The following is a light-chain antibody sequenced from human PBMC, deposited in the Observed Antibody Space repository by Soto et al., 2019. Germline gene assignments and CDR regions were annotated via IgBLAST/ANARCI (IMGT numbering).Light chain of an antibody. J-gene: IGKJ5*01. V-gene: IGKV2D-29*01. CDR3: MQSVQLPIT. CDR1: QSLLHSHGYNY. Sequence: DIVMTQIPVSLPVTPGEPASISCKSSQSLLHSHGYNYMDWYLQKSGQPPQLLIYEVSNRFSGVPDRFSGSGSGTDFTLKISRVEAEDVGVYYCMQSVQLPITFGQGTRLEIK. CDR2: EVS.